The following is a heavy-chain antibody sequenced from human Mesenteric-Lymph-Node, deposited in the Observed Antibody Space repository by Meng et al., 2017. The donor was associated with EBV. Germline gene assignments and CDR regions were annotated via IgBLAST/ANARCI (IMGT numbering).Heavy chain of an antibody. J-gene: IGHJ5*02. D-gene: IGHD2-15*01. V-gene: IGHV4-34*01. Sequence: AVVLTPAETLSRSCSVYGGTFSDHYWSCIRQPRGKVPQGMGEMNHDGSANYNPSLKSRVTMSVDTSKNQPSLKLSSVTAADTAIYYCARLVVDPIDNWFDPWGQGTLVTVSS. CDR1: GGTFSDHY. CDR2: MNHDGSA. CDR3: ARLVVDPIDNWFDP.